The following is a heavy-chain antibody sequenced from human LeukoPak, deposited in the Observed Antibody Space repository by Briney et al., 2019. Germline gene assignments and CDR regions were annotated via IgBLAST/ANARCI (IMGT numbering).Heavy chain of an antibody. Sequence: SQTLSLTCTVSGGPISSYYWSWIRQPPGKGLEWIGYIYYSGSTNYNSSLKSRVTISVDTSKNQFSLKLSSVTAADTAVYYCARGADSYGLPFFDYWGQGTLVTVSS. D-gene: IGHD5-18*01. CDR1: GGPISSYY. CDR2: IYYSGST. J-gene: IGHJ4*02. V-gene: IGHV4-59*01. CDR3: ARGADSYGLPFFDY.